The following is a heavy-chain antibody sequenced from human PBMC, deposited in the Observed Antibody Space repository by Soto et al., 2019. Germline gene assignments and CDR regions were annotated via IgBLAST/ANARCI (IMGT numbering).Heavy chain of an antibody. CDR1: GGTFSSYA. Sequence: QVQLVQSGAEVKKPGSSVKVSCRASGGTFSSYAISWVRQAPGQGLEWMGGIIPIFGTANYAQKFQGRVTITADKSTTTAYMELSSLRSEDTAVYYCARNPPYYYDSSGYFPDWGQGTLVTVSS. V-gene: IGHV1-69*06. J-gene: IGHJ4*02. CDR2: IIPIFGTA. CDR3: ARNPPYYYDSSGYFPD. D-gene: IGHD3-22*01.